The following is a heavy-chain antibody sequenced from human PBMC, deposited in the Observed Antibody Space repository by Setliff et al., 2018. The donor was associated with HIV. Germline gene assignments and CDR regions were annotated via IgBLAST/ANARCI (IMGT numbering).Heavy chain of an antibody. CDR3: TTEDPWLRFGH. D-gene: IGHD5-12*01. V-gene: IGHV3-15*01. CDR2: IKSKTDGGTT. J-gene: IGHJ5*02. Sequence: GESLTISCAASGFTFNNAWMTWVRQAPGKGLEWVGHIKSKTDGGTTDYAAPVKGRFTISRDDSKTTLYLQMNSLKTEDTAVYYCTTEDPWLRFGHWGQGTQVTVSS. CDR1: GFTFNNAW.